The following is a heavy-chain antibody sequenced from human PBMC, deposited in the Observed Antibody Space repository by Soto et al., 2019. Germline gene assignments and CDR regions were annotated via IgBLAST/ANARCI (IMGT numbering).Heavy chain of an antibody. CDR2: ISGSGDGT. V-gene: IGHV3-23*01. D-gene: IGHD2-8*01. CDR1: GFSVSDYA. CDR3: TKCRRSVLMVYCFGGMDV. J-gene: IGHJ6*02. Sequence: PGGSLRLSCAASGFSVSDYAMSWVRQAPGKGLEWVSSISGSGDGTYYGDSVKGRFTLSRDTYKQTLYLQMTNLRGEDTAVYFCTKCRRSVLMVYCFGGMDVWGRGATVTVSS.